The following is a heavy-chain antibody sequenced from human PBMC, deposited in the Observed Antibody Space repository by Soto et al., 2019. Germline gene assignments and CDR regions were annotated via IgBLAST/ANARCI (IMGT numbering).Heavy chain of an antibody. Sequence: SGPTLVNPTQTLTLTCTLSGFSLSTSGVGVGWIRQPPGKALEWLALIYWDDDKRYSPSLKSRLTITKDTSKNQVVLTMTNMDPVDTATYYCAHRRVYYYDSSGYLNWFDPWGQGTLVTVSS. CDR2: IYWDDDK. CDR3: AHRRVYYYDSSGYLNWFDP. V-gene: IGHV2-5*02. D-gene: IGHD3-22*01. J-gene: IGHJ5*02. CDR1: GFSLSTSGVG.